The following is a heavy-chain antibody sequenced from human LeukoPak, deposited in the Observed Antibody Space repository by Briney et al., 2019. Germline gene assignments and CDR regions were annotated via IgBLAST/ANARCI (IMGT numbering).Heavy chain of an antibody. V-gene: IGHV3-48*01. CDR2: ISSSSSTI. CDR1: GFTFSSYS. D-gene: IGHD3-16*02. Sequence: PGGSLRLSCAASGFTFSSYSMNWVRQAPGEVLEWVSYISSSSSTIYYADSVKGRFTISRDNAKNSLYLQMNSLRAEDTAVYYCARAHHRRVYDYVWGSYPYWGQGTLVTVSS. CDR3: ARAHHRRVYDYVWGSYPY. J-gene: IGHJ4*02.